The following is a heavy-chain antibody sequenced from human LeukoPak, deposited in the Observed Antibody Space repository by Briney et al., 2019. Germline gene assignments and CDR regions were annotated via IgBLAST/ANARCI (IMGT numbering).Heavy chain of an antibody. Sequence: GGSLRLSCAASGFAFRNYWMSWVRQVPGKGLEWVVNINDGGKEKNYVDSVKGRFTASRDNAQNSLYLQMNSLRVEDTAVYYCARHPNSNWDYWGQGTLVTVSS. D-gene: IGHD6-13*01. J-gene: IGHJ4*02. CDR1: GFAFRNYW. V-gene: IGHV3-7*03. CDR3: ARHPNSNWDY. CDR2: INDGGKEK.